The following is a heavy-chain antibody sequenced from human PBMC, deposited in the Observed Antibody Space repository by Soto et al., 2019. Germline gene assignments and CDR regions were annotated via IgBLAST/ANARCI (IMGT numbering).Heavy chain of an antibody. CDR3: ARFWSGYPRWFDP. Sequence: SETLSLTCTVSGGSISSGGYYWSWIRQHPGKGLEWIGYIYYSGSTYYNPSLKSRVTISVDTSKNQFSLKLSSVTAADTAVYYCARFWSGYPRWFDPWGQGTLVTVSS. J-gene: IGHJ5*02. CDR1: GGSISSGGYY. V-gene: IGHV4-31*03. CDR2: IYYSGST. D-gene: IGHD3-3*01.